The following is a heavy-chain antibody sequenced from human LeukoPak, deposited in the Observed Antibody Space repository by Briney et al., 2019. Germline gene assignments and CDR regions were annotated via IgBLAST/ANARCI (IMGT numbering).Heavy chain of an antibody. V-gene: IGHV3-23*01. CDR2: ITASGGNT. CDR3: AKGNGYSYGRYYFDY. J-gene: IGHJ4*02. CDR1: GFTFSSYA. D-gene: IGHD5-18*01. Sequence: GGSLRLSCAASGFTFSSYAMGWVRQAPGKGLEWVSAITASGGNTYYADSVKGRFIISRDNSKNTLYLQVNSLRAEDTAVYCCAKGNGYSYGRYYFDYWGQGTLVTVSS.